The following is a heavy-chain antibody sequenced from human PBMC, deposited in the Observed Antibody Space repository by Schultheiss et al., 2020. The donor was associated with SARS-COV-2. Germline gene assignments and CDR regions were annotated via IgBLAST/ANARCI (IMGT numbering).Heavy chain of an antibody. CDR2: ISWNSGSI. CDR3: ARDPRYPVAGTGDFDY. Sequence: GGSLRLSCAASGFTFDDYAMHWVRQSPGKGLEWVSGISWNSGSIGYADSVKGRFTISRDNAKNSLYLQMNSLRAEDTAVYYCARDPRYPVAGTGDFDYWGQGTLVTVSS. CDR1: GFTFDDYA. V-gene: IGHV3-9*01. D-gene: IGHD6-19*01. J-gene: IGHJ4*02.